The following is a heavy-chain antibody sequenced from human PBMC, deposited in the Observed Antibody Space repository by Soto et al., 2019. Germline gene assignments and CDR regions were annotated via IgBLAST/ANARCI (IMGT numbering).Heavy chain of an antibody. Sequence: PGGSLRLSCAASGFTFSSYGMHWVRQAPGKGLEWVAVISYDGSNKYFADSVKGRFTISRDNSKNTLYLQMNSLRAEDTAVYYCAKDRAGDIYVAARSGLDYWGQGTLVTVSS. J-gene: IGHJ4*02. CDR3: AKDRAGDIYVAARSGLDY. CDR2: ISYDGSNK. D-gene: IGHD3-3*01. V-gene: IGHV3-30*18. CDR1: GFTFSSYG.